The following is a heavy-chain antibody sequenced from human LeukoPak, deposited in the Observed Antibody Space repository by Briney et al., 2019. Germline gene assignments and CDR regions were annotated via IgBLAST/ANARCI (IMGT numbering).Heavy chain of an antibody. J-gene: IGHJ4*02. CDR3: ARDGSLGSGSYLFDY. Sequence: SETLSLTCAVYGGSFSGYYWSWIRQPPGKGLDGFGEINHSGSTNYNPSLKSRVTISVDTSKNQFSLKLSSVTAADTAVYYCARDGSLGSGSYLFDYWGQGTLVTVSS. CDR1: GGSFSGYY. D-gene: IGHD1-26*01. V-gene: IGHV4-34*01. CDR2: INHSGST.